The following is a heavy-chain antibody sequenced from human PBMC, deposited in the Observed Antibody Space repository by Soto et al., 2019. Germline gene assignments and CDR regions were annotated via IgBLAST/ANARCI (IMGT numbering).Heavy chain of an antibody. J-gene: IGHJ5*02. CDR3: AKDYDGSGSYYNINWFDP. CDR1: GFTFSSYA. D-gene: IGHD3-10*01. Sequence: GGSLRLSCAASGFTFSSYAMHWVLQAPGKGLEWVAVISYDGSNKYYADSVKGRFTISRDNSKNTLYLQMNSLRAEDTAVYYCAKDYDGSGSYYNINWFDPWGQGTLVTVSS. V-gene: IGHV3-30*04. CDR2: ISYDGSNK.